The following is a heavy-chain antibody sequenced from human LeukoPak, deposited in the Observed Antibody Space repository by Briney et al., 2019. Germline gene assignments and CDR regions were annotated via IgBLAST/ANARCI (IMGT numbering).Heavy chain of an antibody. J-gene: IGHJ4*02. D-gene: IGHD1-26*01. V-gene: IGHV5-51*01. CDR2: IYPGDSDT. Sequence: GESLKISCKGSGYSFTSYWIGWVRQMPGKGLEWMGIIYPGDSDTRYSPSFQGQVTISADKSISTAYLQWSSLKASDTAMYYCARLDLVGATRGPFDYWGQGTLVTVSS. CDR3: ARLDLVGATRGPFDY. CDR1: GYSFTSYW.